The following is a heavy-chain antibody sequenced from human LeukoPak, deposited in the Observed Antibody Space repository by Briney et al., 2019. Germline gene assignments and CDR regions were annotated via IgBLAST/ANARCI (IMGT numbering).Heavy chain of an antibody. D-gene: IGHD1-26*01. Sequence: GGSLKLSCAVSGFNFNDYALTWVRQAPGKGLDWVASISCSAVTTYYGDSVQGRFTISKDYSKNTLYLKMTSLRPGDTAVYYCGRVPYSHSYLVEFWGLGSQVTVSS. J-gene: IGHJ4*02. V-gene: IGHV3-23*01. CDR2: ISCSAVTT. CDR1: GFNFNDYA. CDR3: GRVPYSHSYLVEF.